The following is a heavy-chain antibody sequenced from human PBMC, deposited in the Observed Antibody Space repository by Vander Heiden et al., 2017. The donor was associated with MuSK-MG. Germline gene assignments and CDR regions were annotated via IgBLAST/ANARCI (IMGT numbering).Heavy chain of an antibody. CDR2: IWYDGSNK. CDR1: GFTFSSYG. CDR3: ASSFYYYDSSGYAPQGY. Sequence: QVQLVESGGGVVQPGRSLRLSCAASGFTFSSYGMHWVRQAPGKGLEWVAVIWYDGSNKYYADSVKGRFTISRDNSKNTLYLQMNSLRAEDTAVYYCASSFYYYDSSGYAPQGYWGQGTLVTVSS. J-gene: IGHJ4*02. D-gene: IGHD3-22*01. V-gene: IGHV3-33*01.